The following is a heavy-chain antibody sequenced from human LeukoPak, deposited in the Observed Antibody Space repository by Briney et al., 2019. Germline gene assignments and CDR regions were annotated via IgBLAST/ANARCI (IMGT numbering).Heavy chain of an antibody. J-gene: IGHJ3*02. CDR1: GYTFTNYG. V-gene: IGHV1-18*01. D-gene: IGHD3-22*01. Sequence: ASVKVSCKTSGYTFTNYGISWVRQAPGQGREWMGWISGYNGYTNYAQKLQGRVTMTTDTSTSTAYMELRSLRSDDTAVYYCARMMTPRHYYDRSGYYYGAFDIWGQGTMVTVSS. CDR2: ISGYNGYT. CDR3: ARMMTPRHYYDRSGYYYGAFDI.